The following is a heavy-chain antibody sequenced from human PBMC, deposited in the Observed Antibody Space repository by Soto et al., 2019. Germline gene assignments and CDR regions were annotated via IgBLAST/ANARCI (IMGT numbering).Heavy chain of an antibody. J-gene: IGHJ6*02. V-gene: IGHV4-31*03. CDR2: IYYSGST. CDR1: GGSISSGGYY. CDR3: ARVRDPTPYYYYYGMDV. Sequence: QVQLQESGPGLVKPSQTLSLTCTVSGGSISSGGYYWSWIRQHPGKGLEWLGYIYYSGSTYYNPSLKSRVTISVDTSKNQFSLKLSSVTAADTAVYYCARVRDPTPYYYYYGMDVWGQGTTVTVSS.